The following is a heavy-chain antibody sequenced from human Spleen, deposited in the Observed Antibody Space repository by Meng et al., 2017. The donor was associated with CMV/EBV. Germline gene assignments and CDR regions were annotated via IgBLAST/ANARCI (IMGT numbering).Heavy chain of an antibody. CDR1: GFTFGSHS. Sequence: GESLKISCAASGFTFGSHSMNWVRQAPGKGLEWVSSITGDSTYKHYADSLKGRFTISRDNAKNSLYLQMNSLRAEDTAVYYCARLVVPAARYYYYYGMDVWGQGTTVTVSS. CDR3: ARLVVPAARYYYYYGMDV. D-gene: IGHD2-2*01. CDR2: ITGDSTYK. J-gene: IGHJ6*02. V-gene: IGHV3-21*01.